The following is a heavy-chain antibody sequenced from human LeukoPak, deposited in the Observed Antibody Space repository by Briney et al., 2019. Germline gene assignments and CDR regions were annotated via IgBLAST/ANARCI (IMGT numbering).Heavy chain of an antibody. V-gene: IGHV4-34*01. CDR1: GGSLSGNY. CDR2: GTHDGVT. CDR3: ARGLNILDY. J-gene: IGHJ4*02. Sequence: ASEILSLTCAVHGGSLSGNYWSWLRQPPGKGLQWIGQGTHDGVTTYNPSLKSRVTISVDTPRNQVSLKVTSLTAADTAVYYCARGLNILDYWGQGTLVTVSS.